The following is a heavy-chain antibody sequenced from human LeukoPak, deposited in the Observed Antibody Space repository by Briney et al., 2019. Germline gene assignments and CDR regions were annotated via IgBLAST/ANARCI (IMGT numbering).Heavy chain of an antibody. Sequence: SLRLSCAASGFTFDDYAMHWVRQAPGKGLEWVSGISWNSGSIGYADSVKGRFTISRDNSKNTLYLQMNSLRAEDTAVYYCAKDRELYYYDSSGGGYWGQGTLVTVSS. CDR1: GFTFDDYA. D-gene: IGHD3-22*01. V-gene: IGHV3-9*01. CDR3: AKDRELYYYDSSGGGY. CDR2: ISWNSGSI. J-gene: IGHJ4*02.